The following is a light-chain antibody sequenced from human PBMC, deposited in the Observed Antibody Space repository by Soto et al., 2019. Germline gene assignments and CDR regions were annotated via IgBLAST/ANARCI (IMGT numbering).Light chain of an antibody. Sequence: DIQMTQSPSSLSASVGDRVTITCRASQSISSNLNWYQQKPGKAPRLLIHGASTLESGVPARFSGSGSGTEFTLSISSLQPDDFATYYCQQYNYYWTFGQGTKVE. J-gene: IGKJ1*01. CDR3: QQYNYYWT. CDR2: GAS. CDR1: QSISSN. V-gene: IGKV1-5*01.